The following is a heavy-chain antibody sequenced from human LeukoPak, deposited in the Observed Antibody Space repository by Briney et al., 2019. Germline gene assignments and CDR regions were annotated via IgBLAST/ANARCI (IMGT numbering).Heavy chain of an antibody. CDR1: GYTFNTYG. Sequence: ASVKVSCKPSGYTFNTYGITWVRQAPGQGLEWMGWISPYNGNTNYAQKFRGRDTLTTDTSTSTAYMELRSLRSDDTAVYYCARGPHERSGYPDDWGQGTLVIVSS. CDR3: ARGPHERSGYPDD. D-gene: IGHD3-22*01. CDR2: ISPYNGNT. V-gene: IGHV1-18*01. J-gene: IGHJ4*02.